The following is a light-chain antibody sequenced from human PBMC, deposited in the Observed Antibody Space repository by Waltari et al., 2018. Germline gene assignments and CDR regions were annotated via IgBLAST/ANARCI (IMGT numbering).Light chain of an antibody. Sequence: SALTQPASVSGSPGQSITIPCTRTSSDGGFSNQVSWYQQHPVIAPKLMINDVSEPPPGVSNRLSGSKSSNTASRIISGLQGDDDADYHCNSYTGSSSWVFGGGTKLTVL. CDR2: DVS. CDR3: NSYTGSSSWV. V-gene: IGLV2-14*01. J-gene: IGLJ3*02. CDR1: SSDGGFSNQ.